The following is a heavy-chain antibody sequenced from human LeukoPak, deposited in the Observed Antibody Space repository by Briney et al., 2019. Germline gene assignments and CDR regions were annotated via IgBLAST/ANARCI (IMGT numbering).Heavy chain of an antibody. CDR2: ISSSGSTI. CDR3: ARDLIASATYYYGMDV. J-gene: IGHJ6*02. D-gene: IGHD6-13*01. CDR1: GFTFSSYE. Sequence: GGSLRLSYAASGFTFSSYEMNWVRQAPGKGLEWVSYISSSGSTIYYADSVKGRFTISRDNAKNSLYLQMNSLRAEDTAVYYCARDLIASATYYYGMDVWGQGTTVTVSS. V-gene: IGHV3-48*03.